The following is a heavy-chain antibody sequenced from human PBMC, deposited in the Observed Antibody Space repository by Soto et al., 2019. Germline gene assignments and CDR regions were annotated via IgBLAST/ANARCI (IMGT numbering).Heavy chain of an antibody. CDR2: MYFSGFYSGST. Sequence: SETLSLTCTVSGGSMSSSSYYWGWIRQPPGKGLEWIANMYFSGFYSGSTSYNPSLKGRVTISVDTSKNQFSLQVSSVTAADTAVYYCARGFDILTFGFCLDYWGQGTLVTVSS. CDR1: GGSMSSSSYY. V-gene: IGHV4-39*01. D-gene: IGHD3-9*01. J-gene: IGHJ4*02. CDR3: ARGFDILTFGFCLDY.